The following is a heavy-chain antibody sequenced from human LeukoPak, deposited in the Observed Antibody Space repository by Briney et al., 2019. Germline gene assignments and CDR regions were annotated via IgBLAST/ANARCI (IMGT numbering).Heavy chain of an antibody. V-gene: IGHV4-38-2*01. CDR2: IYHSGST. D-gene: IGHD3-10*01. Sequence: PSETLSLTCAVSGYSISSGYYGGWIRQPPGKGLEWIGSIYHSGSTYYNPSLKSRVTISVDTSKNQFSLKLSSVTAADTAVYYCARLSRITMVRGVMGYFDYWGQGTLVTVSS. CDR1: GYSISSGYY. CDR3: ARLSRITMVRGVMGYFDY. J-gene: IGHJ4*02.